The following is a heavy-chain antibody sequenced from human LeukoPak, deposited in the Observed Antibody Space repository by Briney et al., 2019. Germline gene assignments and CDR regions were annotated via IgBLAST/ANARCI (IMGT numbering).Heavy chain of an antibody. D-gene: IGHD4-11*01. V-gene: IGHV3-21*01. J-gene: IGHJ6*03. Sequence: GGSLRLSCVVSGFTFSTYWMSWVRQAPGKGLEWVSSISSSSSYIYYADSVKGRFAISRDNAKNSLYLQMNSLRAEDTAVYYCARFYSNYGYYYYYYMDVWGKGTTVTVSS. CDR1: GFTFSTYW. CDR3: ARFYSNYGYYYYYYMDV. CDR2: ISSSSSYI.